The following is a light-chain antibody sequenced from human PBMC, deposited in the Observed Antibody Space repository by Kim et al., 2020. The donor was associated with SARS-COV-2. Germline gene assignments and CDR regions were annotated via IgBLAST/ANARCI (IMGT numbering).Light chain of an antibody. V-gene: IGKV1-39*01. CDR3: QQSYSMPWT. J-gene: IGKJ1*01. Sequence: ACVRDRVTNTCRASQSVITYLNWFQQRPGKAPTLLIYSASTLQTGVSARFSGTGSGTEFTLTISSLQPEDFATYYCQQSYSMPWTFGLGTKMDIK. CDR2: SAS. CDR1: QSVITY.